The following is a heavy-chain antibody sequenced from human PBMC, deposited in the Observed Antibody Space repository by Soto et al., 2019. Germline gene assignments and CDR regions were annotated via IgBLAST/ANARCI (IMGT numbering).Heavy chain of an antibody. D-gene: IGHD3-22*01. Sequence: QVRLVQSGAEVKRPGSSVKVSCTASGGTFSTYALSWVRQAPGQGLEWMGGIIPVFGTPDLAPKFQGRVTITADTSTSTAYLEVYSLRSEDTAMYYSARDPEGNYDRTGYYPPRFHSWGQGTLVTVSS. CDR2: IIPVFGTP. J-gene: IGHJ4*02. CDR3: ARDPEGNYDRTGYYPPRFHS. CDR1: GGTFSTYA. V-gene: IGHV1-69*06.